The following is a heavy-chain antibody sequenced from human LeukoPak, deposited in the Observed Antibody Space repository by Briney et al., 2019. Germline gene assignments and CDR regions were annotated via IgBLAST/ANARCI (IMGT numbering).Heavy chain of an antibody. V-gene: IGHV3-66*01. CDR2: IYSCAST. CDR1: GFTVSSDY. J-gene: IGHJ4*02. Sequence: GGSLRLSCATSGFTVSSDYMSWVRQAPGKGLDWVSVIYSCASTYFADSVKGRFTISRDNSKNTLYLQMNSLRAEDTAVYYCARDRGIVATMEDYWGQGTLVTVSS. D-gene: IGHD5-12*01. CDR3: ARDRGIVATMEDY.